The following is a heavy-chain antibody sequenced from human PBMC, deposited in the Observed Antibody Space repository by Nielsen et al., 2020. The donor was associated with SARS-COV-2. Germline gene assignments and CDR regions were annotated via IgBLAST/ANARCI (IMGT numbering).Heavy chain of an antibody. CDR3: ARHHRGQWLVRYWFDP. Sequence: GSLRLSCAVSGGSISSSNWWSWVRQPPGKGLEWIGEIYHSGSTNYNPSLKSRVTISVDKSKNQFSLKLSSVTAADTAVYYCARHHRGQWLVRYWFDPWGQGTLVTVSS. V-gene: IGHV4-4*02. CDR1: GGSISSSNW. J-gene: IGHJ5*02. CDR2: IYHSGST. D-gene: IGHD6-19*01.